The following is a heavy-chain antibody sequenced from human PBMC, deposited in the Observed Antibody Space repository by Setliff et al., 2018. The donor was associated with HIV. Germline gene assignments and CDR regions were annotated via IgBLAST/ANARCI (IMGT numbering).Heavy chain of an antibody. V-gene: IGHV4-34*01. CDR1: GGSFRGYY. CDR3: ARSTWTRFGGALTQLWPQRGAFDI. D-gene: IGHD5-18*01. J-gene: IGHJ3*02. CDR2: INDSGTT. Sequence: KTSETLSLTCDVYGGSFRGYYWSWIRQSPGKGLEWIAEINDSGTTTSNPSLKSRVTISLDTPKNQFSLKLNSVTAADTAVYYCARSTWTRFGGALTQLWPQRGAFDIWGQGTKVTVTS.